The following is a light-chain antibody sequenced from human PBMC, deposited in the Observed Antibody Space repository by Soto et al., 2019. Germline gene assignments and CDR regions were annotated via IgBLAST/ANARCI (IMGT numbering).Light chain of an antibody. CDR3: QQYSDWPPCT. CDR1: QSIGTN. Sequence: ETVMTQFLVTVYVSPGERATLSCRASQSIGTNLAWYQERPGQAPRLLMYGGCTRATGVPSRFTGSGSGTEFTLTISSLQSEYSAGYFCQQYSDWPPCTFGQGTQLEIK. CDR2: GGC. J-gene: IGKJ2*02. V-gene: IGKV3-15*01.